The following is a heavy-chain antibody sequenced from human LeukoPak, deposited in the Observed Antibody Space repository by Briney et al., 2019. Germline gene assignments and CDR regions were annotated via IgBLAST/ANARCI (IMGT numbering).Heavy chain of an antibody. Sequence: GGSLRLSCVASGFTFSNYWMHWVRQAPGKGLVWVSRITSDGTATTYADSVKGRFTISRDNAKNTLYLQMNSLRVEDTALYYCARGYNYANDFYSWGQGTLVSVSS. V-gene: IGHV3-74*01. CDR1: GFTFSNYW. CDR3: ARGYNYANDFYS. J-gene: IGHJ4*02. CDR2: ITSDGTAT. D-gene: IGHD5-24*01.